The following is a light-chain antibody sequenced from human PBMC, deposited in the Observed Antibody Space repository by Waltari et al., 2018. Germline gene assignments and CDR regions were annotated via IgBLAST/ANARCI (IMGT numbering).Light chain of an antibody. J-gene: IGKJ1*01. CDR2: GAS. CDR3: QHYVSSLSWT. CDR1: QSVSSTY. Sequence: EVVLTQSPGTLSLSPGERAALSCRASQSVSSTYLAWYQQKPGQAPRLLIYGASSRATGIADRFSGSGSGTDFTLTISRLEPEDFGVYYCQHYVSSLSWTFGQGTKVEVK. V-gene: IGKV3-20*01.